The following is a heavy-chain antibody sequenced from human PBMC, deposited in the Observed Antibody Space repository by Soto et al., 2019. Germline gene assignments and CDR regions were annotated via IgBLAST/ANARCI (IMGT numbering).Heavy chain of an antibody. CDR1: GGTFSSYA. CDR2: IIPIFGTA. J-gene: IGHJ6*02. Sequence: QVQLVQSGAEVKKPGSSVKVSCKASGGTFSSYAIRWVRQAPGQGLEWMGGIIPIFGTANYAQKFQGRVTITADESTSTAYMELSSLRSEDTAVYYCASTYCSGGSCCRYGMDVWAQGTTVTVSS. CDR3: ASTYCSGGSCCRYGMDV. V-gene: IGHV1-69*19. D-gene: IGHD2-15*01.